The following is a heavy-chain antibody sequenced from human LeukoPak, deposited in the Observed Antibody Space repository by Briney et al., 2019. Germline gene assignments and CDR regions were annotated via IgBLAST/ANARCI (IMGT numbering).Heavy chain of an antibody. D-gene: IGHD6-13*01. CDR1: GGSFSGYC. V-gene: IGHV4-34*01. CDR2: INHSGST. J-gene: IGHJ4*02. Sequence: SETLSLTCAVYGGSFSGYCWSWIRQPPGKGLEWIGEINHSGSTNYNPSLKSRVTISVDTSKNQFSLKLSSVTAADTAVYYCARIVTIAASGTYFGYWGQGALVTISS. CDR3: ARIVTIAASGTYFGY.